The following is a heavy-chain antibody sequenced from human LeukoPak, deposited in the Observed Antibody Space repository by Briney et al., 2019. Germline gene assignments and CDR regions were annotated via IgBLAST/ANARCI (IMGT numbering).Heavy chain of an antibody. CDR3: ARDSGTTGEVKFDP. CDR2: IYSRVT. CDR1: GGSISSYY. D-gene: IGHD3-10*01. Sequence: SETLSLTCTVSGGSISSYYLSWIRQPAGKRLEWIGRIYSRVTTYNPSLKSRVTMSADTSRNHVSLTLNSVTAADTAVYYCARDSGTTGEVKFDPWDQGTLVTVSS. V-gene: IGHV4-4*07. J-gene: IGHJ5*02.